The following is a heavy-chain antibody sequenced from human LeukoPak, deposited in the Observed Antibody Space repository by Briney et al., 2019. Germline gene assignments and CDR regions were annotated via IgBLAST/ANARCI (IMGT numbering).Heavy chain of an antibody. CDR1: GFTFSSYA. Sequence: SGGSLRLSCAVSGFTFSSYAISWVRQAPGTGLQWVSAISGSGYNTYYADSVKGRFTISRDNSKSTLYLQMDSLRAEDTAVYYCARDAYCTSDSCRRDFDSWGQGTLVTVSS. D-gene: IGHD2-2*01. CDR2: ISGSGYNT. V-gene: IGHV3-23*01. CDR3: ARDAYCTSDSCRRDFDS. J-gene: IGHJ4*02.